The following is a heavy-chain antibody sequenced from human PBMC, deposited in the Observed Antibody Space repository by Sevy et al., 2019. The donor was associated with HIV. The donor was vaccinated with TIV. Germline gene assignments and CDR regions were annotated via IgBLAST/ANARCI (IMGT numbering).Heavy chain of an antibody. CDR3: AGGDTPMITDLDY. Sequence: GGSLRLSCAASGLSFTTNGMSWVRQAPGKGLEWVAGITSGGATYYADSVKGRFTVSRDNSKNTLNLQLNSLRADDTAVFYCAGGDTPMITDLDYWGQGTLVTVSS. D-gene: IGHD3-16*01. V-gene: IGHV3-23*01. J-gene: IGHJ4*02. CDR2: ITSGGAT. CDR1: GLSFTTNG.